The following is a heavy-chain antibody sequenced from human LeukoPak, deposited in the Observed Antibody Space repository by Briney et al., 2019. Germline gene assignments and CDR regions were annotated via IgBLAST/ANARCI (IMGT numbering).Heavy chain of an antibody. V-gene: IGHV1-69*01. J-gene: IGHJ4*02. CDR2: IIPIFGTA. D-gene: IGHD3-22*01. Sequence: SVKVSCKASGGTFSSYAISWVRQAPGQGLEWMGGIIPIFGTANYAQKFQGRVTITADESTSTAYMELSSLRSEDTAVYYCARVWGSGYAFDYWGQGTLVTVSS. CDR1: GGTFSSYA. CDR3: ARVWGSGYAFDY.